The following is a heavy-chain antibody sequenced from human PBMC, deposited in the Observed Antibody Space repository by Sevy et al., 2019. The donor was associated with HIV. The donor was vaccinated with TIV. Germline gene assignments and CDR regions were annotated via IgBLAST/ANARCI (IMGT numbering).Heavy chain of an antibody. CDR1: GYNFRTYG. V-gene: IGHV1-18*01. D-gene: IGHD2-2*01. J-gene: IGHJ4*02. CDR2: ISPYTGDT. CDR3: ARDKPQGVVILPGSMWGGIDY. Sequence: ASVKVSCRASGYNFRTYGISWVRQAPGQGLEWMGWISPYTGDTDFVQKFEGRLSMTADTSTSTAYMGLRSLGSDDTAVYYCARDKPQGVVILPGSMWGGIDYWGQGTLVTVSS.